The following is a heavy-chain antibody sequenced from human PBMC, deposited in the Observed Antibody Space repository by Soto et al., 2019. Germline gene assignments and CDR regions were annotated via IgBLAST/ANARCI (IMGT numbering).Heavy chain of an antibody. Sequence: GWSPRRSFEVSGGSSNSCDRHWVRQAPGKGPEWVAIISYDGSNTYYSDSVRGRFTISRDNSKDTLYLQMHSLRSEDTAIYYCARISRYCSGGDCHAWGQGTQVTVSS. J-gene: IGHJ5*02. CDR3: ARISRYCSGGDCHA. D-gene: IGHD2-15*01. CDR1: GGSSNSCD. CDR2: ISYDGSNT. V-gene: IGHV3-30*03.